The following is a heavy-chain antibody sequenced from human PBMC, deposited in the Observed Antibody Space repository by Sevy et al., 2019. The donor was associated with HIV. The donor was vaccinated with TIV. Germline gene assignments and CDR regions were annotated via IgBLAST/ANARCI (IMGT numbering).Heavy chain of an antibody. CDR3: ARGPSTILWGGFVR. J-gene: IGHJ4*02. CDR1: GSSIRGSPHY. D-gene: IGHD3-10*01. Sequence: SETLSLTCTVSGSSIRGSPHYWSWIRQAPGKGLEWIGYIYDSGSTFYSPSIESRASMSVDTSKNQFSLRLSSVTAADTAVYYCARGPSTILWGGFVRWGQGTLVTVSS. CDR2: IYDSGST. V-gene: IGHV4-30-4*01.